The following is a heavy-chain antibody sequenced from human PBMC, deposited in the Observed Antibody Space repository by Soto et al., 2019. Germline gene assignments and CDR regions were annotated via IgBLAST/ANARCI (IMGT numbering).Heavy chain of an antibody. CDR3: ARDIVLIPGYGMGV. CDR1: GFTFSSYE. D-gene: IGHD2-8*01. CDR2: ISSSGSTI. Sequence: GGSLRLSCAASGFTFSSYEMNWVRQAPGKGLEWVSYISSSGSTIYYADSVKGRFTISRDNAKNSLYLQMNSLRAEDTAVYYCARDIVLIPGYGMGVWGQGTTVTVYS. V-gene: IGHV3-48*03. J-gene: IGHJ6*02.